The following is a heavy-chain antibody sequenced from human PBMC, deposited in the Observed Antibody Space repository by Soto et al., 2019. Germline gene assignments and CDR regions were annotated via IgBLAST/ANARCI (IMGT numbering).Heavy chain of an antibody. V-gene: IGHV1-3*01. Sequence: ASLKVSCKASGYTFNSYAMHWVRQAPGQRLEWMGWINAGNGNTKYSQKFQGRVTITRDTSASTAYMELSSLRSEDTAVYYCARENYDFWNGYTNWFDPWGQGTLVTVSS. CDR1: GYTFNSYA. D-gene: IGHD3-3*01. CDR2: INAGNGNT. J-gene: IGHJ5*02. CDR3: ARENYDFWNGYTNWFDP.